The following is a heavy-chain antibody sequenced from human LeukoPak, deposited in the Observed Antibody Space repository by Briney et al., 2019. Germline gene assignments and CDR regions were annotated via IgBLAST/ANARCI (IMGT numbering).Heavy chain of an antibody. D-gene: IGHD3-16*02. V-gene: IGHV4-4*02. Sequence: PSETLSLTCAVSGGSISSSNWWSWVRQPPGKGLEWIGEIYHSGSTNYNPSLKSRVTISVDKSKNQFSLKLSSVTAADTAVYYCARGFLNYDYVWGSYRPFDYGGQGTLVTVSS. J-gene: IGHJ4*02. CDR1: GGSISSSNW. CDR2: IYHSGST. CDR3: ARGFLNYDYVWGSYRPFDY.